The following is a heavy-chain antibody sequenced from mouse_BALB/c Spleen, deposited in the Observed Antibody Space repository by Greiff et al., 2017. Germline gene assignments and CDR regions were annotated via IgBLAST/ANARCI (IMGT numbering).Heavy chain of an antibody. V-gene: IGHV14-3*02. CDR2: IDPANGNT. CDR1: GFNIKDTY. D-gene: IGHD1-1*01. J-gene: IGHJ2*01. CDR3: ARRYYYGSSYIFDY. Sequence: EVKLMESGAELVKPGASVKLSCTASGFNIKDTYMHWVKQRPEQGLEWIGRIDPANGNTKYDPKFQGKATITADTSSNTAYLQLSSLTSEDTAVYYCARRYYYGSSYIFDYWGQGTTLTVSS.